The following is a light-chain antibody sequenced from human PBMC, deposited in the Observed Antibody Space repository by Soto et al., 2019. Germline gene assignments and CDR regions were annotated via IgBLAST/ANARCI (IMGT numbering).Light chain of an antibody. V-gene: IGKV1-13*02. J-gene: IGKJ2*01. CDR2: DAS. Sequence: AIQLTQSPSSLSASVGDRVTITCRASQGMSSALAWYQQKSGKAPKLLIYDASSLESGVPSRFSGRGSGTDFTLTISSLQPEDFARYYCQQFKSFPYTFGQGTKLEIK. CDR1: QGMSSA. CDR3: QQFKSFPYT.